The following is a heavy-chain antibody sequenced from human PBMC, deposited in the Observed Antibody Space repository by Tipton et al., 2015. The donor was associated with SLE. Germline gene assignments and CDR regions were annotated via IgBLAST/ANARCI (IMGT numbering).Heavy chain of an antibody. V-gene: IGHV3-23*01. D-gene: IGHD3-22*01. J-gene: IGHJ4*02. Sequence: SLRLSCAASGFTFSSYAMSWVRQAPGKGLEWVSAISGSGGSTYYADSVKGRFTISRDNSKNTPYLQMNSLRAEDTAVYYCAKGGDYDSSGYSPFDYWGQGTLVTVSS. CDR2: ISGSGGST. CDR3: AKGGDYDSSGYSPFDY. CDR1: GFTFSSYA.